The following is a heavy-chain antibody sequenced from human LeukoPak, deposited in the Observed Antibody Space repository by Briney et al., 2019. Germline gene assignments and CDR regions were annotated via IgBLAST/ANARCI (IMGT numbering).Heavy chain of an antibody. Sequence: GGSLRLSCAASGFTFSSYEMNWVRQAPGKGLEWVSSISSSSSYIYYADSVKGRFTISRDNAKNSLYLQMNSLRAEDTAVYYCARDLSDYGSGTYYFDYWGQGTLVTVSS. CDR1: GFTFSSYE. J-gene: IGHJ4*02. CDR2: ISSSSSYI. CDR3: ARDLSDYGSGTYYFDY. D-gene: IGHD3-10*01. V-gene: IGHV3-21*01.